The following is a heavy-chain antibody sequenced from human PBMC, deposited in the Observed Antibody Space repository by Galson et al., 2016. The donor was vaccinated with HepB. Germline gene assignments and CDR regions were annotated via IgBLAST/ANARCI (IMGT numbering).Heavy chain of an antibody. CDR3: AREYESSVDD. V-gene: IGHV4-30-2*01. CDR1: GGSINIGDYS. D-gene: IGHD3-22*01. J-gene: IGHJ4*02. Sequence: TLSLTCAVSGGSINIGDYSWSWIRQPPGKGLAWIGDIYLSGITYYNPSLVRRVAISIDTSMSHFSLTLSSVTAADTAVYYCAREYESSVDDWGQGTLVTVSS. CDR2: IYLSGIT.